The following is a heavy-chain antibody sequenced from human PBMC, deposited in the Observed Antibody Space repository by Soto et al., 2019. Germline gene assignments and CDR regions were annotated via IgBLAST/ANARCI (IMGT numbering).Heavy chain of an antibody. CDR3: ARGLECRGYCLDKPTWFAP. CDR2: IIPIFGTP. CDR1: GGTFSTYT. D-gene: IGHD2-15*01. J-gene: IGHJ5*02. V-gene: IGHV1-69*06. Sequence: ASVKVSCKASGGTFSTYTFSCVLQAPGQGLEWMGRIIPIFGTPYYAQKFQGRVTITADKSTSTVYMELSSLRSDDTAVYFCARGLECRGYCLDKPTWFAPWGQGTLVTVSS.